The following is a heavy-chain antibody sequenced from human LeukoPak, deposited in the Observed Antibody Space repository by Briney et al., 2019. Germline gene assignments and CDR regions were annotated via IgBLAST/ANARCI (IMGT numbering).Heavy chain of an antibody. D-gene: IGHD5-12*01. J-gene: IGHJ4*02. CDR3: ATTNIVATYYFDY. Sequence: GGSLRLSCAASGFTFSSYGMHWVRQAPGKGLEWVVFIRYDGSNKYYADSVKGRFTISRDNSKNTLYLQMNSLRAEDTAVYYCATTNIVATYYFDYWGQGTLVTVSS. CDR2: IRYDGSNK. V-gene: IGHV3-30*02. CDR1: GFTFSSYG.